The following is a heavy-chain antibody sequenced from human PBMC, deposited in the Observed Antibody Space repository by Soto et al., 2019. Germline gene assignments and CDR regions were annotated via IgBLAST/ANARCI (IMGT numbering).Heavy chain of an antibody. CDR1: GGSISSGGYY. CDR2: SYYSGST. D-gene: IGHD1-7*01. V-gene: IGHV4-31*03. CDR3: ARVYDWNYSL. Sequence: QVQLQESGPGLVKPSQTLSLTCTVSGGSISSGGYYWSWIRQHPGKGLEWIGYSYYSGSTYYNPSLQSRGTISIDTSKNQFSLKLSSVTAADTAVYYCARVYDWNYSLWGQGTLVTVSS. J-gene: IGHJ4*02.